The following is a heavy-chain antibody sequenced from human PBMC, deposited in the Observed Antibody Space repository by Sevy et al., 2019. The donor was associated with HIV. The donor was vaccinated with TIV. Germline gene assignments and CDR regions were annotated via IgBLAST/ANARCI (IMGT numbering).Heavy chain of an antibody. V-gene: IGHV3-11*06. J-gene: IGHJ3*02. Sequence: GGSVRLSCAASGFTFSDYYMSWIRQAPGKGLEWVSYISSSSSYTNYADSVKGRFTISRDNAKNSLYLQMNSLRAEDTAVYYCARFGSVSSGWYRNAFDIWGQGTMVTVSS. D-gene: IGHD6-19*01. CDR2: ISSSSSYT. CDR1: GFTFSDYY. CDR3: ARFGSVSSGWYRNAFDI.